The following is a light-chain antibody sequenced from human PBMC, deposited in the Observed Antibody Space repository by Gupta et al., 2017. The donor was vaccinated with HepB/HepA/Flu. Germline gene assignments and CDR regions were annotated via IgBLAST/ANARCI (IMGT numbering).Light chain of an antibody. CDR3: HLYNNYPPVT. Sequence: DIQMTQPPSSLSASVGDRVTISCRASQGIRNYLVWFQQKPGQAPKSLIYAASSRQSGVSSKLSGSGSATHLTLTISSRQPEDFASYYSHLYNNYPPVTCGRGTKVDIK. J-gene: IGKJ4*01. V-gene: IGKV1-16*02. CDR2: AAS. CDR1: QGIRNY.